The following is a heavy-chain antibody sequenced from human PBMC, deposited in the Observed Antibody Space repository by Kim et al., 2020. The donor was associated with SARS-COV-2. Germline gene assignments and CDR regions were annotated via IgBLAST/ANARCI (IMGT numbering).Heavy chain of an antibody. CDR1: GFTFDTYA. CDR2: INGGGGST. V-gene: IGHV3-23*01. D-gene: IGHD3-22*01. Sequence: GGSLRLSCAASGFTFDTYAMNWVRQAPGKGVEWVSTINGGGGSTYYADSVKGRFTISRDNSNNTLYLQMNSLRAEDTATYYCAKDSINNIVILEIGNLDLWGRGTMVTVSS. J-gene: IGHJ3*01. CDR3: AKDSINNIVILEIGNLDL.